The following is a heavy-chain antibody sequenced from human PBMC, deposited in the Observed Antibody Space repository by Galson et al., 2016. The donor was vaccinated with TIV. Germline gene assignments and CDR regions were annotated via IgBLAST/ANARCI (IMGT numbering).Heavy chain of an antibody. Sequence: SLRLSCAASGFIFSGYTLNWVRQAPGRGPEWISYISGSGATIFYADSVKGRFTISRDNAQNSVYLQVNSLRGDDTAVYYCVRDPPNGRPFDYWGQGTLVTVSS. CDR1: GFIFSGYT. D-gene: IGHD2-8*01. J-gene: IGHJ4*02. CDR2: ISGSGATI. V-gene: IGHV3-48*03. CDR3: VRDPPNGRPFDY.